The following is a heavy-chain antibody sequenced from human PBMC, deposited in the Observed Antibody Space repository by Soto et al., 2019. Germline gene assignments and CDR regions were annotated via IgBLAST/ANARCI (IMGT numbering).Heavy chain of an antibody. CDR1: GYTFNSYG. D-gene: IGHD6-13*01. CDR3: ARDFGSRWYDY. CDR2: INTYDGNT. J-gene: IGHJ4*02. V-gene: IGHV1-18*01. Sequence: QVQLMQSGAEVKKPGASVKVSCKASGYTFNSYGISWVRQAPGQGLEWMGWINTYDGNTNYAQNLQGRVTMTTDTSTGTAYMELRSLSSDDPPTYYCARDFGSRWYDYWRPGSLVIVSS.